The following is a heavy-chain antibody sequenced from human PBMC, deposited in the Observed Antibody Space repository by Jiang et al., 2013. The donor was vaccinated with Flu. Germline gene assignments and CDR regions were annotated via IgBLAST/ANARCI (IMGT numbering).Heavy chain of an antibody. D-gene: IGHD1-26*01. CDR3: ARAPGVGRTRGGYFDY. Sequence: GLVKPSETLSLTCTVSGGSISSYYWSWIRQPPGKGLEWIGYIYYSGSTNYNPSLKSRVTISVDTSKNQFSLKLSSVTAADTAVYYCARAPGVGRTRGGYFDYWGQGTLVTVSS. CDR1: GGSISSYY. CDR2: IYYSGST. V-gene: IGHV4-59*01. J-gene: IGHJ4*02.